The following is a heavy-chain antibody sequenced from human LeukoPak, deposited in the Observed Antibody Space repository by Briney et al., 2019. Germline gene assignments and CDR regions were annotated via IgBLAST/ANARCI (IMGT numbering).Heavy chain of an antibody. Sequence: SETLSLTCTVSGGSISSHYWSWIRRPPGKGLEWIGYIYYSGSTNYNPSLKSRVTISVDTSKNQFSLKLSSVTAADTAVYYCAGLSKGYCSSTSCYPWGQGTLVTVSS. CDR1: GGSISSHY. CDR3: AGLSKGYCSSTSCYP. CDR2: IYYSGST. V-gene: IGHV4-59*11. D-gene: IGHD2-2*01. J-gene: IGHJ5*02.